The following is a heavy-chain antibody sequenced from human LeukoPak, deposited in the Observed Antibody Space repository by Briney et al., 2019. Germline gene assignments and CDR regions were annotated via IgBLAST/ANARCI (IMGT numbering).Heavy chain of an antibody. CDR3: SRVYDTYWFD. J-gene: IGHJ4*02. Sequence: GESLKISCQTSGYRFSTYWIGWVRLVPGKGLEWMGLIYPGDSDSRYSPSFQGQVTMSADKSTSTAYLQWSSLKASDSAMYYCSRVYDTYWFDWGQGTLVTVSS. D-gene: IGHD2-8*02. CDR1: GYRFSTYW. CDR2: IYPGDSDS. V-gene: IGHV5-51*01.